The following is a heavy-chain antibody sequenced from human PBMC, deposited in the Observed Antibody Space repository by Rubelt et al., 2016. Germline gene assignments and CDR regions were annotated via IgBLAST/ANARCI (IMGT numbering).Heavy chain of an antibody. Sequence: AMHWVRQAPGKGLEWVAVISYDGSNKYYADSVKGRFTISRDNSKNTLYLQMNSLRAEDTAVYYCARVPSVTSYYYYYGMDVWGQGTTVTVSS. J-gene: IGHJ6*02. CDR3: ARVPSVTSYYYYYGMDV. D-gene: IGHD4-11*01. CDR1: A. V-gene: IGHV3-30*04. CDR2: ISYDGSNK.